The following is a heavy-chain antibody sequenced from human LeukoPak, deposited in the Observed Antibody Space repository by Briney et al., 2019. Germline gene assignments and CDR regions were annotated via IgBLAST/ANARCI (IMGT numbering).Heavy chain of an antibody. CDR1: GYTFTSYY. D-gene: IGHD3-10*01. V-gene: IGHV1-46*01. CDR2: INPSGGST. CDR3: ARADGGYYGSGSYPFDY. Sequence: GASVKVSCKASGYTFTSYYMHWVRQAPGQGLEWMGIINPSGGSTSYAQKFQGRVTMTRDTSTSTVYMELSSLRSEDTAVYYCARADGGYYGSGSYPFDYWGQGTLVTVSS. J-gene: IGHJ4*02.